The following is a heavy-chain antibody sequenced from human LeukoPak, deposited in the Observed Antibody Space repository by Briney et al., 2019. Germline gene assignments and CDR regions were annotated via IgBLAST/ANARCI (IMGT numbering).Heavy chain of an antibody. CDR3: ARAGEELRGPSPYYFDY. Sequence: SETLSLPFTVSGGSISSYYWSWIRPPPGKGLGWIGYIYTSGSTNYNPSLKSRVTISVDTSKNQFSLKLSSVTAADTAVYYCARAGEELRGPSPYYFDYWGQGTLVTVSS. V-gene: IGHV4-4*09. J-gene: IGHJ4*02. CDR2: IYTSGST. D-gene: IGHD1-26*01. CDR1: GGSISSYY.